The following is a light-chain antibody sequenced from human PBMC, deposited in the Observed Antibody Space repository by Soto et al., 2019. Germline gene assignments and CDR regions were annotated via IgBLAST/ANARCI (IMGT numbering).Light chain of an antibody. CDR3: QQSYIIPIT. CDR1: QSVSSN. Sequence: EIVMTQSPATLSVSPGERATLSCRASQSVSSNLAWYQQKPGQAPRLLIYGVSTRATGIPARFSGSESGTEFTLTISSLQPEDFATYYCQQSYIIPITFGQGTRLEIK. J-gene: IGKJ5*01. CDR2: GVS. V-gene: IGKV3-15*01.